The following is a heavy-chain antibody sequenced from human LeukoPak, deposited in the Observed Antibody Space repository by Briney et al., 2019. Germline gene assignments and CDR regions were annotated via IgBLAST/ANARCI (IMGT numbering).Heavy chain of an antibody. J-gene: IGHJ6*02. Sequence: SETLSLTCAVYGGSFSGYYWSWIRQPPGKGLEWIGEINHGGSTNYNPSLKSRVTISVDTSKNQFSLKLSSVTAADTAVYYCARGLTVYDYGGNSGFYYNGMDVWGQGTTVTVSS. CDR2: INHGGST. V-gene: IGHV4-34*01. D-gene: IGHD4-23*01. CDR1: GGSFSGYY. CDR3: ARGLTVYDYGGNSGFYYNGMDV.